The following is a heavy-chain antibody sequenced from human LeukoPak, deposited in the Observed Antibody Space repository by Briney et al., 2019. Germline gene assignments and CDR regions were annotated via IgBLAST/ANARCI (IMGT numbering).Heavy chain of an antibody. J-gene: IGHJ3*02. CDR1: GFSFSSYG. CDR3: ARGRGFSSSPDALDI. V-gene: IGHV3-21*01. CDR2: ISSSSGYI. Sequence: GGSPRLSCAASGFSFSSYGMNWVRQAPGKGLEWVSSISSSSGYIYYADSVKGRFTTSRDNADNSLYLQMDSLRAEDTAVYYCARGRGFSSSPDALDIWGQGTMVTVSS. D-gene: IGHD2-2*01.